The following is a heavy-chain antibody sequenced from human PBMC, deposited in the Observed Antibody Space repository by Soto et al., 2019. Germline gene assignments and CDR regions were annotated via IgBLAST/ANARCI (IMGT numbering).Heavy chain of an antibody. D-gene: IGHD3-3*01. J-gene: IGHJ4*02. CDR3: AKVDYDFWSGYLDY. Sequence: WGSLRLSCAASGFTFSSYAMSWVRQAPGKGLEWVSAISVSVGITYYADSVKGRFTISRDNSKNTLYLQMNSLRAEDTAVYYCAKVDYDFWSGYLDYWGQGTMFTVSS. CDR2: ISVSVGIT. V-gene: IGHV3-23*01. CDR1: GFTFSSYA.